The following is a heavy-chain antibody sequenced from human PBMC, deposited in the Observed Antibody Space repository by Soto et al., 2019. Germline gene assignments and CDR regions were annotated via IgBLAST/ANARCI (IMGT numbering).Heavy chain of an antibody. CDR3: ARQRSMDV. CDR1: GFSFRRHS. J-gene: IGHJ6*02. Sequence: GSPGLPFADPGFSFRRHSMNWVRQAPGKGLEWVSYISRSSGTIYYADSVKGRFTISRDNAKNSLYLQMNSLRAEDTAVYYCARQRSMDVWGQGTTVTVSS. CDR2: ISRSSGTI. V-gene: IGHV3-48*01.